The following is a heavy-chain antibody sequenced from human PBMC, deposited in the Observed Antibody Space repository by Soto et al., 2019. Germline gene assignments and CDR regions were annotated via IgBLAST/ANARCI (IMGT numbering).Heavy chain of an antibody. J-gene: IGHJ4*02. CDR2: IIPTSGVA. CDR1: ERTLHRYA. V-gene: IGHV1-69*01. Sequence: QVQLVQSGAQVKKPGSSVKVACKASERTLHRYAISWVRQAPGGGPEWMGVIIPTSGVADHAQNFQGRVTISAAEAANTVYMDLSSLRSEDTAVYYCAANIYDGRGHYFIFEYWGQGTPVTVSS. D-gene: IGHD3-10*01. CDR3: AANIYDGRGHYFIFEY.